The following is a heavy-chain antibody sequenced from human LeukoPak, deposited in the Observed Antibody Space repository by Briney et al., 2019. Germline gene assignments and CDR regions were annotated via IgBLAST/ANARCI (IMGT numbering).Heavy chain of an antibody. CDR3: ARDLFPCPEEGDY. CDR2: IIPILGIA. J-gene: IGHJ4*02. Sequence: SVKVSCKASGGTFSSYAISWVRQAPGQGLEWMGRIIPILGIANYAQKFQGRVTITVDKSTSTAYMELSSLRSEDTAVYYCARDLFPCPEEGDYWGQGTLVTVSS. V-gene: IGHV1-69*04. CDR1: GGTFSSYA.